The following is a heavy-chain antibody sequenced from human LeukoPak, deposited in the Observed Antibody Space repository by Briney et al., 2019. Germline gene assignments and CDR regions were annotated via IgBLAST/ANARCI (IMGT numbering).Heavy chain of an antibody. D-gene: IGHD6-19*01. CDR2: IIPIFGTA. CDR1: GGTFSSYA. Sequence: ASVKVSCKASGGTFSSYAISWVRQAPGQGLEWMGGIIPIFGTANYAQKFQGRVTITADESTSTAYMELSSLRSEDTAVYYCARHRSGWSEYYYYGMDVWGQGTTVTVSS. J-gene: IGHJ6*02. V-gene: IGHV1-69*13. CDR3: ARHRSGWSEYYYYGMDV.